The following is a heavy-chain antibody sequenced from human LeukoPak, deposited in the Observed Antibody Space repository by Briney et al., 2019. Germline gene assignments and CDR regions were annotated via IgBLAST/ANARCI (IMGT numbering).Heavy chain of an antibody. D-gene: IGHD3-22*01. Sequence: GGSLRLSCSASGFTFSSYAMSWVRQAPGKGLEWVSAISGSGGSTYYADSVKGRFTISRDNSKNTLYLQMNSLRAEDTAVYYCAKRTPYYYDSSGYYFEYWGQGTLVTVSS. J-gene: IGHJ4*02. V-gene: IGHV3-23*01. CDR3: AKRTPYYYDSSGYYFEY. CDR1: GFTFSSYA. CDR2: ISGSGGST.